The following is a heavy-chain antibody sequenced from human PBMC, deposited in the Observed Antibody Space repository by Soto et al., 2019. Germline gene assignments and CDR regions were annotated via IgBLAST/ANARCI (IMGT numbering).Heavy chain of an antibody. J-gene: IGHJ4*02. CDR3: AKMIDCSGGSCGSGYPPSDY. D-gene: IGHD2-15*01. V-gene: IGHV1-69*01. CDR2: IIPIFGTA. CDR1: GGTFSSYA. Sequence: QVQLVQSGAEVKKPGSSVKVSCKASGGTFSSYAISWVRQAPGQGLAWMGGIIPIFGTANYAQKFQGRVTITADESTSTAYMELSRLRSEETAVYYCAKMIDCSGGSCGSGYPPSDYWGQGTLVTVSS.